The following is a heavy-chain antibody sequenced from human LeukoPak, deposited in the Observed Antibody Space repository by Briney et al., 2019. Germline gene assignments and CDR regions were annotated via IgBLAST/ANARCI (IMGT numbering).Heavy chain of an antibody. CDR2: ISTYTDNR. V-gene: IGHV1-18*01. Sequence: GASVTVSFKVSGYMFIMYGISWVRQAPGQGLEWMGWISTYTDNRDYSQKFQGRLNMTTDTSTSTAYMELRSLRSDDTAVYYCARDRVAAAGTGWFDPWGQGTLVTVSS. D-gene: IGHD6-13*01. CDR1: GYMFIMYG. J-gene: IGHJ5*02. CDR3: ARDRVAAAGTGWFDP.